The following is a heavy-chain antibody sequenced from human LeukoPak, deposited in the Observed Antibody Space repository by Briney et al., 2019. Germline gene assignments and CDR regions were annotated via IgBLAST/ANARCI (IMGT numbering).Heavy chain of an antibody. CDR3: ARVRRLQRYYYYYYMDV. V-gene: IGHV4-59*01. D-gene: IGHD5-24*01. J-gene: IGHJ6*03. Sequence: SETLSLTCTVSGGSISSYYWSWMRQRPGKGLEWIGYIYYSGSANYNPSLKSRVTISVDTSKNQFSLKLSSVTAADTAVYYCARVRRLQRYYYYYYMDVWGKGTTVTLSS. CDR1: GGSISSYY. CDR2: IYYSGSA.